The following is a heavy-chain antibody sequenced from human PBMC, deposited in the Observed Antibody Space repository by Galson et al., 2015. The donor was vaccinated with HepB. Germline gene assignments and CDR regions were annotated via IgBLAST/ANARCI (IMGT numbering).Heavy chain of an antibody. CDR2: IKSKTDGGTT. D-gene: IGHD3-3*01. CDR3: TTHVGGYDFWSGYYFWGDFDY. J-gene: IGHJ4*02. V-gene: IGHV3-15*07. CDR1: GFTFSNAW. Sequence: SLRLSCAASGFTFSNAWMNWVRQAPGKGLEWVGRIKSKTDGGTTDYAAPVKGRFTISGDDSKNTLYLQMNSLKTEDTAVYYCTTHVGGYDFWSGYYFWGDFDYWGQGTLVTVSS.